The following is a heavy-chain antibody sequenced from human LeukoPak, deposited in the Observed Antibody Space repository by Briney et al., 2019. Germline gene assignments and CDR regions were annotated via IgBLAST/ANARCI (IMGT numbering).Heavy chain of an antibody. CDR2: FDPEDGET. CDR1: GYTLTELS. V-gene: IGHV1-24*01. CDR3: VTDKVIRGVLPEYGLDV. D-gene: IGHD3-10*01. Sequence: ASVTVSCKVSGYTLTELSMHWVRQAPGKGLEWMGGFDPEDGETIYAQRFQGRVTMTEDTSTDTAYMELSSLRSADTAVYYCVTDKVIRGVLPEYGLDVWGQGTTVIVSS. J-gene: IGHJ6*02.